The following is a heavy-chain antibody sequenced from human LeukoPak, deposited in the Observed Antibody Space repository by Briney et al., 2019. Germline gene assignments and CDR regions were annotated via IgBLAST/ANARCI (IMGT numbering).Heavy chain of an antibody. CDR2: IWYDGSNK. D-gene: IGHD3-10*01. CDR3: ARELWQWFGELLPIGY. CDR1: GLTFSSYG. J-gene: IGHJ4*02. Sequence: GGFLRLSCAASGLTFSSYGMDWVRQAPGKGLEWVAVIWYDGSNKYYADSVKGRFTISRDNSKNTLYLQMNSLRAEDTAVYYCARELWQWFGELLPIGYWGQGTLVTVSS. V-gene: IGHV3-33*01.